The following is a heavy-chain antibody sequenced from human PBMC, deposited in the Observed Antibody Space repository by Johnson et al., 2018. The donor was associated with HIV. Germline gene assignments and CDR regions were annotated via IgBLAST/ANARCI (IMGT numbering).Heavy chain of an antibody. D-gene: IGHD2-8*01. J-gene: IGHJ3*02. CDR1: GFTFSSYW. V-gene: IGHV3-66*02. Sequence: VQLVESGGGLVQPGGSLRLSCAASGFTFSSYWMSWVRRAPGKGLEWVSVIFSVGNTYYADSVKGRFTISRDNSRNMLYLQMNSLRPEDTGVYYCARIIVLMVYDDHDAFDIWGQGTVVTVSS. CDR2: IFSVGNT. CDR3: ARIIVLMVYDDHDAFDI.